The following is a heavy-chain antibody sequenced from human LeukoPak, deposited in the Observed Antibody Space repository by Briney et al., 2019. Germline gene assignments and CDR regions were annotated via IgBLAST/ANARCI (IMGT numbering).Heavy chain of an antibody. V-gene: IGHV3-23*01. CDR3: AKDHGYTSFFDY. CDR1: GFTFSSYA. Sequence: QPGGSLRLSCAASGFTFSSYAMSCVRQAPGKGLEWVSAISGSGGSTYYADSVKGRFTISRDNSKNTRYLQMNSLRAEDTAVYYCAKDHGYTSFFDYWGQGTLVTVSS. J-gene: IGHJ4*02. CDR2: ISGSGGST. D-gene: IGHD1-1*01.